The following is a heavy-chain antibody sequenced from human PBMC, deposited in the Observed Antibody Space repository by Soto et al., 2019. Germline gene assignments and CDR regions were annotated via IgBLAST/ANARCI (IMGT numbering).Heavy chain of an antibody. V-gene: IGHV3-23*01. Sequence: EVQLLESGGGXXXXGGXXXLSCAASGXXXXXXAMSXXPQTPGKGLEWVSTISGGGGNTYYPDSVKGRFTISRDNSKDTVYLQMNSLRAEDTAIYYSAKERLGRGADYWGKGALVTVTS. J-gene: IGHJ4*02. CDR3: AKERLGRGADY. CDR1: GXXXXXXA. CDR2: ISGGGGNT.